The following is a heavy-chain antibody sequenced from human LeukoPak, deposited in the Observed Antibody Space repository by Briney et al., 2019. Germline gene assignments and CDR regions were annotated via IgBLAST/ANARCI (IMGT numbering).Heavy chain of an antibody. Sequence: GGSLRLSCAASGFMFSSNWMSWVRLAPGKGLEWVANIKQDGSEKYYVDSVKGRFTISRDNAKNSLYLQMNSLRAEDTAVYYCASDGDQYSSPDYWGQGTLVTVSS. CDR1: GFMFSSNW. D-gene: IGHD6-6*01. V-gene: IGHV3-7*03. J-gene: IGHJ4*02. CDR3: ASDGDQYSSPDY. CDR2: IKQDGSEK.